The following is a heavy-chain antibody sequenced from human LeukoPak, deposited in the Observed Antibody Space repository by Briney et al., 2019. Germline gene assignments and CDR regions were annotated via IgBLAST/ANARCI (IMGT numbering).Heavy chain of an antibody. CDR3: AKGSSGSRPYYFDY. CDR2: ITDSGGST. CDR1: GFTFSSYA. Sequence: GGSPRLSCAASGFTFSSYAMGWVRQAPGEGLEWVSAITDSGGSTYYSDSVKGRFTISRGNSKNTLYLQMNTLRAEDTAIYYCAKGSSGSRPYYFDYWGQGTLVTVSS. D-gene: IGHD3-22*01. V-gene: IGHV3-23*01. J-gene: IGHJ4*02.